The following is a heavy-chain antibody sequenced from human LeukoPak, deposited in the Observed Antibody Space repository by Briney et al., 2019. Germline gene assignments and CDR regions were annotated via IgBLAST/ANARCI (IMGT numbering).Heavy chain of an antibody. CDR1: GFTFSSYS. Sequence: GGSLRLSCAASGFTFSSYSMNWVRQAPGKGLEWVSSISSSSSYIYYADSVKGRFTISRDNAKNTLYLQMNSLRAEDTAVYYCAKGRSGSYYNAWFDPWGQGTLVTVSS. J-gene: IGHJ5*02. CDR2: ISSSSSYI. D-gene: IGHD3-10*01. CDR3: AKGRSGSYYNAWFDP. V-gene: IGHV3-21*04.